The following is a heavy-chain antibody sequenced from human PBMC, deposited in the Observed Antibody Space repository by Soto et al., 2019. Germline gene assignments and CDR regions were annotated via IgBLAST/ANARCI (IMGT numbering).Heavy chain of an antibody. V-gene: IGHV3-15*01. CDR3: TTGGIKGGDSDAFDI. CDR1: GFTFSNAW. CDR2: IKSKTDGGTT. J-gene: IGHJ3*02. D-gene: IGHD2-21*02. Sequence: EVQLVESGGGLVKPGGSLRLSCAASGFTFSNAWMSWVRQAPGKGLEWVGRIKSKTDGGTTDYAAPVKGRFTISRDDSKNTLYLQMNSLKTEDTAVYYCTTGGIKGGDSDAFDIWGQGTMVTVSS.